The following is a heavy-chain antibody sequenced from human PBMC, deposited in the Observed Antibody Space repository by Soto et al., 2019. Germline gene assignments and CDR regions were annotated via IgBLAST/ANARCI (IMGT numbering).Heavy chain of an antibody. CDR3: ARGLGGARTYFDY. D-gene: IGHD3-10*01. CDR2: INAGNGNT. Sequence: QVQLVQSGAEEKKPGASVKVSCKASGYTFTSYGMHWVRQAPGQWLEWMGWINAGNGNTKYSQKFQGRVTITRDTTASTAYMELSSLRSEDTAVYYCARGLGGARTYFDYWGQGTLVTVSS. CDR1: GYTFTSYG. V-gene: IGHV1-3*05. J-gene: IGHJ4*02.